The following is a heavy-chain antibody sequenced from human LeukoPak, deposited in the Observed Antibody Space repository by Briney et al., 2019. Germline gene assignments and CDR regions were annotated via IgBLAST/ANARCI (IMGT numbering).Heavy chain of an antibody. D-gene: IGHD2-2*01. Sequence: GRSLRLSCAASGFTFSSYAMHWVRQAPGKGLEWVAVISYDGSNKYYAASVKGRFTISRDNSKNTLYLQMNSLRAEDTAVYYCERNRQHIVVVPAAIRWDPWDYGMDVGGQGNAVTVTS. CDR2: ISYDGSNK. CDR1: GFTFSSYA. J-gene: IGHJ6*02. CDR3: ERNRQHIVVVPAAIRWDPWDYGMDV. V-gene: IGHV3-30-3*01.